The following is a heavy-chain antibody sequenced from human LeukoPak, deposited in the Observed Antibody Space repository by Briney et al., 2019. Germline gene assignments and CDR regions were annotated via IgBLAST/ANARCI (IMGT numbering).Heavy chain of an antibody. CDR2: INPNSGGT. D-gene: IGHD6-19*01. CDR3: ARDWAAVAGTDY. Sequence: ASVKVSCKASGYTFTNYGISWVRQAPGQGLEWMGWINPNSGGTNYAQKFQGRVTMTRDTSISTAYMELSRLRSDDTAVYYCARDWAAVAGTDYWGQGTLVTVSS. V-gene: IGHV1-2*02. CDR1: GYTFTNYG. J-gene: IGHJ4*02.